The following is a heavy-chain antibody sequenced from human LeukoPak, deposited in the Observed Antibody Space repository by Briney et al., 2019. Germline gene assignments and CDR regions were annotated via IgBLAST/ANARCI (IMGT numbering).Heavy chain of an antibody. CDR2: INHSGST. J-gene: IGHJ5*02. D-gene: IGHD2-2*01. V-gene: IGHV4-34*01. CDR1: GGSFSGYY. CDR3: ARLKRPKVVPAAYTSNWFDP. Sequence: SETLSLTCAVYGGSFSGYYWSWIRQPPGKGLEWIGEINHSGSTNHNPSLKSRVTISVDTSKNQFSLKLSSVTAADTAVYYCARLKRPKVVPAAYTSNWFDPRGQGTLVTVSS.